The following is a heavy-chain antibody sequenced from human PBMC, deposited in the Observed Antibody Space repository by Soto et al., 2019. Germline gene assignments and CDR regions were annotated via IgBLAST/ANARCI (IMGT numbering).Heavy chain of an antibody. J-gene: IGHJ6*02. V-gene: IGHV3-23*01. Sequence: EVQLLESGGGLVQPGGSLRLSCAASGFTFNRFAMTWVRQAPGKGLEWVSTIGASGDNTFYADSVKGRFTISRDNSGDTLFLQMNRLRAEDTALYYCAKLGYCSGGICYFDYYNGLDVWGQGTTVTVSS. D-gene: IGHD2-15*01. CDR2: IGASGDNT. CDR1: GFTFNRFA. CDR3: AKLGYCSGGICYFDYYNGLDV.